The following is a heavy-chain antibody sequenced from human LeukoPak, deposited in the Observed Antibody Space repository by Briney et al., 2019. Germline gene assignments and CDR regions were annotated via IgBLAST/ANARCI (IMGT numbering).Heavy chain of an antibody. CDR3: ARHVDSSWAGCDF. CDR2: TAGSGISK. Sequence: PGGSLRLSCVASGFTFNNYAMSWVRQAPGRGLEWASSTAGSGISKDYADSVKGRFTVSKDNSKNMLYLQLNSLRADDTAVYYCARHVDSSWAGCDFWGQGTLVTVSS. CDR1: GFTFNNYA. J-gene: IGHJ4*02. V-gene: IGHV3-23*01. D-gene: IGHD6-13*01.